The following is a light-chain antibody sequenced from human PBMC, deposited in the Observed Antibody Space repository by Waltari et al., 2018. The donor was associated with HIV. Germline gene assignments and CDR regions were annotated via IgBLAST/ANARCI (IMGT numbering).Light chain of an antibody. CDR1: QSISSW. V-gene: IGKV1-5*03. CDR2: KAS. CDR3: QQYNSYPYT. Sequence: LSASVGDRVTITCRASQSISSWLAWYQQKPGKAPKLLIYKASSLESGVPSRFSGSGSGTEFTLTISSLQPDDFATYYCQQYNSYPYTFGQGTKLEIK. J-gene: IGKJ2*01.